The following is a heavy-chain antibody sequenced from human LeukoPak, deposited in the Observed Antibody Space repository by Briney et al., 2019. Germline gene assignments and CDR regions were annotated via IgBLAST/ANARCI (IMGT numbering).Heavy chain of an antibody. Sequence: PSETLSLTCAVSGGSISSGGYSWSWIRQPPGKGLEWIGYIYHSGSTYYNPSLKSRVTISVDRSKNQFSLKLSSVTAADTAVYYCASSSPAMVRGREYTSKYYFDYWGQGTLVTVSS. CDR3: ASSSPAMVRGREYTSKYYFDY. CDR2: IYHSGST. J-gene: IGHJ4*02. D-gene: IGHD3-10*01. V-gene: IGHV4-30-2*01. CDR1: GGSISSGGYS.